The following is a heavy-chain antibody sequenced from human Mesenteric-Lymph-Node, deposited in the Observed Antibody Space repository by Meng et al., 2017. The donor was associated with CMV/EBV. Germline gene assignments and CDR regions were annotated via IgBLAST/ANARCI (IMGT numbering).Heavy chain of an antibody. CDR2: ISSSSSYI. V-gene: IGHV3-21*01. D-gene: IGHD1-1*01. CDR1: GFTFSSYS. CDR3: AKMPTETTGY. J-gene: IGHJ4*02. Sequence: GESLKISCAASGFTFSSYSMNWVRQAPGKGLEWVSSISSSSSYIYYADSVKGRFTISRDNAKNSLYLQMNSLRAEDTAVYYCAKMPTETTGYWGQGTLVTVSS.